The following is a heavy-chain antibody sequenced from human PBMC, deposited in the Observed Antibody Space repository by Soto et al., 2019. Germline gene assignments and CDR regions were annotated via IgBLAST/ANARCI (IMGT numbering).Heavy chain of an antibody. CDR1: GFSFSSFS. D-gene: IGHD6-19*01. CDR3: AKDRRAGQWRAYVDY. CDR2: ISFDGSNK. V-gene: IGHV3-30*18. Sequence: QVQLVESGGGVVQPGRSLRLSCAASGFSFSSFSMHWVRQAPGKGLEWVAVISFDGSNKYYADSVKGRFTISRDNSKNTLYLQMNSLRAEDTAVYYCAKDRRAGQWRAYVDYWGQGTRVTVSS. J-gene: IGHJ4*02.